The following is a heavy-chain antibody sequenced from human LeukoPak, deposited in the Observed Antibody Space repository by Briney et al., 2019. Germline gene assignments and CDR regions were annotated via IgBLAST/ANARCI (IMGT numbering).Heavy chain of an antibody. D-gene: IGHD3-10*01. Sequence: PGGSLRLSCAASGFTFSNAWMSWVRQAPGKGLEWVGRIKSKTDGGTTDYAAPVKGRFTISRDDSKNTLNLQMNSLKTEDTAVYYCTTLDGSTMVRGVKDFDYWGQGTLVTVSS. V-gene: IGHV3-15*01. CDR3: TTLDGSTMVRGVKDFDY. J-gene: IGHJ4*02. CDR1: GFTFSNAW. CDR2: IKSKTDGGTT.